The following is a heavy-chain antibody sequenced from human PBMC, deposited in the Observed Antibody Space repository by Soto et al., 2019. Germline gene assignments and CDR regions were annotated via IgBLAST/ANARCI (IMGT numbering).Heavy chain of an antibody. CDR3: ARDAAIGMNDY. V-gene: IGHV1-18*01. CDR1: GYTFTSYG. CDR2: INAYNGNT. J-gene: IGHJ4*02. D-gene: IGHD1-20*01. Sequence: QVQLVQSGAEVKKPGASVKVSCKASGYTFTSYGISWVRQAPGQGLEWMGWINAYNGNTKYAQKIPGRVPMTTDTSTSTAYMELRSLRSADTAVYYCARDAAIGMNDYWGQGTLVTVSS.